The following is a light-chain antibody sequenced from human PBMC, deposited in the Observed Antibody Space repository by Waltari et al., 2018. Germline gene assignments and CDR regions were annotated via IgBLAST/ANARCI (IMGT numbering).Light chain of an antibody. CDR3: QSYDSSLSGSV. Sequence: QSGLTQPPSVSGAPGQRLTISCTGSSSNIGAGYDVHWYQLRPGTAHKLLIYGNSNRHSGFPDRFAGSKCGPSASLAITGLQAEDEADYYCQSYDSSLSGSVFGGGTKLTVL. CDR2: GNS. J-gene: IGLJ2*01. V-gene: IGLV1-40*01. CDR1: SSNIGAGYD.